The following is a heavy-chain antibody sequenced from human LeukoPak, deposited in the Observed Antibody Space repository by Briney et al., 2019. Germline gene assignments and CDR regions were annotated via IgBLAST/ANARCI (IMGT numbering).Heavy chain of an antibody. CDR1: GFTFSSFG. V-gene: IGHV3-30*03. D-gene: IGHD2/OR15-2a*01. CDR2: IPYDGSNK. CDR3: ARDLRISGAFDI. J-gene: IGHJ3*02. Sequence: GGSLRLSCAASGFTFSSFGMHWVRQAPGKGLEWVAAIPYDGSNKYYADSVKGRFTISRDNSKNTLYLQMNSLRAEDTAVYYCARDLRISGAFDIWGQGTMVTVSS.